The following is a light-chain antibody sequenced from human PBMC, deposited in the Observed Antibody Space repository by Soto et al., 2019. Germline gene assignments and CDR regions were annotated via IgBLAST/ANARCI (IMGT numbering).Light chain of an antibody. CDR3: ASYAGSNNSV. J-gene: IGLJ1*01. CDR1: SSDVGGYNH. V-gene: IGLV2-8*01. CDR2: DVS. Sequence: QSALTQPPSASGSPGQSVTISCTGTSSDVGGYNHVSWYQQNPGKAPKLMIYDVSKRPSGVPDRFSGSKSGSTASLTISGLQAEDEADYYCASYAGSNNSVFGTGTKVTVL.